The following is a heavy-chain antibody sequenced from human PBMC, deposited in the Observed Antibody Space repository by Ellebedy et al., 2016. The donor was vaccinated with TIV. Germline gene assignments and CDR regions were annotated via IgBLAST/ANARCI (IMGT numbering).Heavy chain of an antibody. CDR2: ISYIGST. CDR1: GGAISSYY. V-gene: IGHV4-59*01. CDR3: ARVVWQQPVSYAFDI. D-gene: IGHD6-13*01. J-gene: IGHJ3*02. Sequence: MPSETLSLTCTVSGGAISSYYWSWIRQPQGKGLEWIGYISYIGSTNYNPSLKSRVTISVDTSKNQFSLRLNSVTAADTAVYYCARVVWQQPVSYAFDIWGQGTMVTVSS.